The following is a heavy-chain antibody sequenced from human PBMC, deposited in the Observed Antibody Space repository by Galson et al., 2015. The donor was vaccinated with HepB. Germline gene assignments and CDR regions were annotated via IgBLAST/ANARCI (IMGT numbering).Heavy chain of an antibody. V-gene: IGHV3-23*01. D-gene: IGHD3-3*01. CDR2: ISGSGGST. Sequence: SLRLSCAASGFTFSSYAMSWVRQAPGKGLEWVSAISGSGGSTYYADSVKGRFTISRDNSKNTLYLQMNSLRAEDTAVYYCSGVVTMRYYYYGMDVWGQGTTVTVSS. J-gene: IGHJ6*02. CDR1: GFTFSSYA. CDR3: SGVVTMRYYYYGMDV.